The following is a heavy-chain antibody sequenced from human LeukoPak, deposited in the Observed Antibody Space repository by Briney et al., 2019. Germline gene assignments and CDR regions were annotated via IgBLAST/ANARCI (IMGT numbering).Heavy chain of an antibody. CDR2: ISSSGSTI. CDR3: ARDFWGQQLVEPFDY. V-gene: IGHV3-11*04. Sequence: PGGSLRLSCAASGFTFSDYYMSWIRQAPGKGLEWVSYISSSGSTIYYADSVKGRFTIPRDNAKNSLYLQMNSLRAEDTAVYYCARDFWGQQLVEPFDYWGQGTLVTVSS. CDR1: GFTFSDYY. D-gene: IGHD6-13*01. J-gene: IGHJ4*02.